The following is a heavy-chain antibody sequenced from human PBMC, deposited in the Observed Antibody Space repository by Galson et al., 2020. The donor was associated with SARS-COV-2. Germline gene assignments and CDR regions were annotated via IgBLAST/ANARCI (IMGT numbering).Heavy chain of an antibody. Sequence: SETLSLTCTVSGASISTGGYFWSWIRQHPVMGLEWIGYIYDTGSTFYNPSLQSRVMMSVDKSKNQFSLTLSSVTAADTAVYYCASGPPRGVPGAHDYWGQGAPVTVSS. J-gene: IGHJ4*02. V-gene: IGHV4-31*03. CDR3: ASGPPRGVPGAHDY. D-gene: IGHD3-10*01. CDR1: GASISTGGYF. CDR2: IYDTGST.